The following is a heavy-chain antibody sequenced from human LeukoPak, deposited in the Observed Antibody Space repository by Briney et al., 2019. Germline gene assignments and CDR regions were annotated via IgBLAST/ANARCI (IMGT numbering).Heavy chain of an antibody. CDR2: MNPNSGNT. J-gene: IGHJ6*02. D-gene: IGHD3-3*01. Sequence: ASVKVSCKASGYTFSSYDINWVRQATGQGLEWMGWMNPNSGNTGYAQKFQGRVTMTRNTSISTAYMELSSLRSEDTAVYYCARALPYEDFWSVRPHYYYYYGTDVWGQGTTVTVSS. V-gene: IGHV1-8*01. CDR3: ARALPYEDFWSVRPHYYYYYGTDV. CDR1: GYTFSSYD.